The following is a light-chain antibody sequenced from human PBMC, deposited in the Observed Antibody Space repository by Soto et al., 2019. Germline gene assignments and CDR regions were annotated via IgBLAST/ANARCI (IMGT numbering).Light chain of an antibody. V-gene: IGKV1-5*03. CDR1: QSITSW. CDR2: KAS. CDR3: QQYNPYPT. Sequence: DIQMTQSPSTLSASIGDRVTITCRASQSITSWLAWYQQKPGKAPKLLIYKASNLESGVPSRFSDRGSGTDSTLTISSLQPDDFATYDCQQYNPYPTFGQGTKVEVK. J-gene: IGKJ1*01.